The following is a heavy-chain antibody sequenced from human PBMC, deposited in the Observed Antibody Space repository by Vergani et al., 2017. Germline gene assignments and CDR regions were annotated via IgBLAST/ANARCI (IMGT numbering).Heavy chain of an antibody. D-gene: IGHD6-19*01. CDR1: GGSISSYY. CDR3: ARQGHSSGWSSVGYYYYYYMDV. V-gene: IGHV4-59*05. Sequence: QVQLQESGPGLVKPSETLSLTCTVSGGSISSYYWSWIRQPPGKGLEWIGSIYYSGSTYYNPSLKSRVTISVDTSKNQFSLKLSSVTAADTAVYYCARQGHSSGWSSVGYYYYYYMDVWGKGTTVTVSS. CDR2: IYYSGST. J-gene: IGHJ6*03.